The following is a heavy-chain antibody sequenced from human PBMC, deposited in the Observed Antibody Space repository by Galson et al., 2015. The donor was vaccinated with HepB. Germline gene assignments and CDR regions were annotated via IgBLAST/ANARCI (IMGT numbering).Heavy chain of an antibody. Sequence: SVKVSCKASGYTFTRYGINWVRQAPGQGLEWMGWISGYNGQTHYAQKFQGRVTMTTDTSASTVHMELRSLRSDDTAMYYCARDLTPGTGDRTGFDYWGQGTLITVSS. D-gene: IGHD7-27*01. CDR3: ARDLTPGTGDRTGFDY. CDR2: ISGYNGQT. CDR1: GYTFTRYG. J-gene: IGHJ4*02. V-gene: IGHV1-18*04.